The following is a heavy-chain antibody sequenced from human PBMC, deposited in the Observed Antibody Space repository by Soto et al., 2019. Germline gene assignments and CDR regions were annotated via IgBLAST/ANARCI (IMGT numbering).Heavy chain of an antibody. CDR2: ISSSSSYI. V-gene: IGHV3-21*01. Sequence: EVQLVESGGGLVKPGGSLRLSCAASGFTFSSYSMNWVRQAPGKGLEWVSSISSSSSYIYYADAVKGRFTISRDNAKNSLYLQMTSLRAEDTAVYYCASPLFLIAARLPYYGMDVWGQGTTVTVSS. CDR3: ASPLFLIAARLPYYGMDV. D-gene: IGHD6-6*01. CDR1: GFTFSSYS. J-gene: IGHJ6*02.